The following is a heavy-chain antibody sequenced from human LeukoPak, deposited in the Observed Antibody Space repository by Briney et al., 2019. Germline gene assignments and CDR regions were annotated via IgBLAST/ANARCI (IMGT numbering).Heavy chain of an antibody. CDR2: ISYDGSNK. Sequence: GGSLRLSCAASGFTFSSYAMHWVRQAPGKGLEWVAVISYDGSNKYYADSVKGRFTISRDNSKNTLYLQMNSLRAEDTAVYYCARTRYYYDSSGYPLDYWGQGTLVTVSS. J-gene: IGHJ4*02. CDR3: ARTRYYYDSSGYPLDY. D-gene: IGHD3-22*01. V-gene: IGHV3-30-3*01. CDR1: GFTFSSYA.